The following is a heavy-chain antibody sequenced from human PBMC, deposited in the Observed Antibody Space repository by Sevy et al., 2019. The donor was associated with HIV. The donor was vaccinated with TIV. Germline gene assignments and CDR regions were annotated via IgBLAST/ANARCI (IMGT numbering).Heavy chain of an antibody. Sequence: SETLSLTCTVSGGSISSGSYYWSWIRQPAGKGLEWIGRIYTSGSTNYNPSLKSRVTISVDTSKNQFSLKLSSVTAADTAVYYCARVRRSEGWLLPTDGGYFDYWGQGTLVTVSS. CDR2: IYTSGST. V-gene: IGHV4-61*02. CDR3: ARVRRSEGWLLPTDGGYFDY. D-gene: IGHD2-15*01. CDR1: GGSISSGSYY. J-gene: IGHJ4*02.